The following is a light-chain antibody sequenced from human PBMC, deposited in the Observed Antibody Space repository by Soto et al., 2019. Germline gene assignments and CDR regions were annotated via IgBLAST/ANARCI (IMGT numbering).Light chain of an antibody. CDR1: QSVSSIY. CDR2: GAL. CDR3: QHYGSSHYT. Sequence: DIVLTQSPGTLSLSPGERATLSCRASQSVSSIYFAWYQQKPGQAPRLLIYGALSRATGIPDRFSGSGSGTDYPLTISILEPEDFAVYYRQHYGSSHYTFGQGTKLEIK. V-gene: IGKV3-20*01. J-gene: IGKJ2*01.